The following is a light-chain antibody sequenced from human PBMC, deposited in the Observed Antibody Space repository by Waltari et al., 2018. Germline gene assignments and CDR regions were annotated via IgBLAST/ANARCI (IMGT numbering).Light chain of an antibody. CDR2: DVS. V-gene: IGLV2-14*03. CDR3: TSYTTSSVL. J-gene: IGLJ2*01. Sequence: QSALTQPASVSGSPGQSITISCTGTSSDIGGYNYVSWYQQHTGKAPKVIIYDVSSLPSGVSNRFSGSKSANTASLTISGLQAEDEADYYCTSYTTSSVLFGGGTKLTVL. CDR1: SSDIGGYNY.